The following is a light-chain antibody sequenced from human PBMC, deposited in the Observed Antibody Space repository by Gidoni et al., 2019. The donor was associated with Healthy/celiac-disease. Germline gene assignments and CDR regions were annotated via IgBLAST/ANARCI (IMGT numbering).Light chain of an antibody. CDR3: QQYGSFPLT. Sequence: EIVLTQSPGILSLSPGERATLSCRASQSVSSSYLAWYQQKPGQAPRLLIYGASSRATGIPDRFSGSGSGTDFTLTISRLEPEDFAVYYCQQYGSFPLTFGGGTKVEIK. V-gene: IGKV3-20*01. CDR2: GAS. CDR1: QSVSSSY. J-gene: IGKJ4*01.